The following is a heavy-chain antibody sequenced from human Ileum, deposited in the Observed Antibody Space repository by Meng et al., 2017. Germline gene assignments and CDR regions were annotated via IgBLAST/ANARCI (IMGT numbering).Heavy chain of an antibody. Sequence: EGGLGETGGGLIQPGGSLRLSCAASGFTVSSNYMSWVRQAPGKGLEWVSVIYSGGSTYYADSVKGRFTISRDNSRNTLYLQMNSLRADDTAVYYCVREQYESRGHWGQGTLVTVSS. CDR3: VREQYESRGH. D-gene: IGHD3-22*01. CDR2: IYSGGST. CDR1: GFTVSSNY. J-gene: IGHJ4*02. V-gene: IGHV3-53*02.